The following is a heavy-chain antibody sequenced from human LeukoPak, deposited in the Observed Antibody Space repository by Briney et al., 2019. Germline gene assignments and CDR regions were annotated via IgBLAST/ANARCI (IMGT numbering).Heavy chain of an antibody. V-gene: IGHV1-2*02. D-gene: IGHD3-10*01. CDR2: INPNSGGT. J-gene: IGHJ4*02. Sequence: GASVKVSCKASGYTFTGYYLHWVRQAPGQGLEWIGWINPNSGGTNYAQKFQGRVSMTRDTSINTAYMELSWLRSDDTAVYYCARSGYYYGSGTNPSPRWGFDYWGQGTLVTVSS. CDR3: ARSGYYYGSGTNPSPRWGFDY. CDR1: GYTFTGYY.